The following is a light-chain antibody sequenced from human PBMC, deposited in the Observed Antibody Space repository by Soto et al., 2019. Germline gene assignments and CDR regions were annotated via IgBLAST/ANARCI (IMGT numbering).Light chain of an antibody. CDR3: QQSYTTPYT. J-gene: IGKJ5*01. Sequence: DIQMTQAPSSLSASVGDRVTVTCRASESINKYLNWYQQKPGTAPKLLIFAASSLQSGVPSRFSGSGSGTDFTLTITSLQPEDFATYYCQQSYTTPYTFGQGTRLEIK. V-gene: IGKV1-39*01. CDR1: ESINKY. CDR2: AAS.